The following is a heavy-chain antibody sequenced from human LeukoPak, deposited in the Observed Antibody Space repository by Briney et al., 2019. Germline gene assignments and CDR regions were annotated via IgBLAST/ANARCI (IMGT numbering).Heavy chain of an antibody. Sequence: SVKVSCKASGYTFTSYAISWVRQAPGQGLEWMGGIIPIFGTASYAQKFQGRVTITADESTSTAYMELSSLRSEDTAVYYCASGSPATMRDFDYWGQGTLVTVSS. CDR2: IIPIFGTA. CDR3: ASGSPATMRDFDY. D-gene: IGHD5-24*01. J-gene: IGHJ4*02. CDR1: GYTFTSYA. V-gene: IGHV1-69*13.